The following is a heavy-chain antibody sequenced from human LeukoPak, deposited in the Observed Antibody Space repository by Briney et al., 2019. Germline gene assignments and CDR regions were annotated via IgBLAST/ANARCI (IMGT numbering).Heavy chain of an antibody. J-gene: IGHJ6*03. CDR1: GYSISNGYY. CDR3: ARDGSSGWDYYYYMDV. CDR2: IMHTGST. D-gene: IGHD6-19*01. V-gene: IGHV4-38-2*02. Sequence: SETLSLTCTVSGYSISNGYYWGWIRQSPGKGLEWIGSIMHTGSTYYNPSLKSRVTISVDTSKNQFSLKVTSVTAADTALYYCARDGSSGWDYYYYMDVWGKGTTVTVSS.